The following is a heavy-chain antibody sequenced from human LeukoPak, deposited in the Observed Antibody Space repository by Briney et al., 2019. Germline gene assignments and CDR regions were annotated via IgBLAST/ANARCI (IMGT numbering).Heavy chain of an antibody. J-gene: IGHJ3*02. CDR1: GYTFTSYA. CDR3: AIYSGYDRNDAFDI. CDR2: INAGNGNT. Sequence: ASVKVSCKASGYTFTSYAMHWVRQAPGQRLEWMGWINAGNGNTKYSQEFQGRVTITRDTSASTAYMELSSLRSEDMAVYYCAIYSGYDRNDAFDIWGQGTMVTASS. D-gene: IGHD5-12*01. V-gene: IGHV1-3*03.